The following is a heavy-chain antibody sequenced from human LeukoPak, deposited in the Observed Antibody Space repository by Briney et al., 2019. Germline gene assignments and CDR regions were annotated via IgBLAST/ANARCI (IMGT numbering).Heavy chain of an antibody. CDR3: ARKVGPGGYFDY. J-gene: IGHJ4*02. D-gene: IGHD1-26*01. Sequence: GGSLRLSCAASEFTFSSYWMSWVRQAPGKGLEWVANIKADGSEKHYLDSVKGRFTISRDNAENSLYLQMNSLRAEDTAVYYCARKVGPGGYFDYWGQGTLVTVSS. CDR1: EFTFSSYW. CDR2: IKADGSEK. V-gene: IGHV3-7*03.